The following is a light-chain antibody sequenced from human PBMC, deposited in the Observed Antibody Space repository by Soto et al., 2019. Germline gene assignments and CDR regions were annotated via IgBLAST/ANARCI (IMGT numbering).Light chain of an antibody. V-gene: IGKV1-39*01. CDR2: AAS. CDR1: QSIGDH. Sequence: DIQMPQSPSSLSASVEDRVVITCRASQSIGDHLNWYQQKPGKAPKLLIFAASSLQSGVPSRFSGSRSGPDFTLTISSLQPEDFATYYCQQSYSSPPTCGQGTKWIS. CDR3: QQSYSSPPT. J-gene: IGKJ1*01.